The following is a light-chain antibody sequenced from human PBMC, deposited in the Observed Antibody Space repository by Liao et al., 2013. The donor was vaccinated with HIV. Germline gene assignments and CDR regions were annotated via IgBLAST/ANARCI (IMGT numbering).Light chain of an antibody. CDR2: YDD. V-gene: IGLV3-21*01. J-gene: IGLJ2*01. CDR3: QAWDSSTTVV. CDR1: NIGGKS. Sequence: SYELTQPPSVSVAPGGTARITCGGDNIGGKSVHWYRQEPGQAPVLVMSYDDDRPSGIPERFSGSNSGNTATLTISGTQAMDEADYYCQAWDSSTTVVFGGGTKLTVL.